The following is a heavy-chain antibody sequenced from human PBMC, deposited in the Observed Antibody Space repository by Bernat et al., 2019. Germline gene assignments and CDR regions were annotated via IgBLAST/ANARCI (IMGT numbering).Heavy chain of an antibody. J-gene: IGHJ4*02. D-gene: IGHD1-26*01. CDR3: ARDWWIVGATPRVFD. CDR2: IYSGGST. V-gene: IGHV3-66*01. Sequence: VQLVESGGGVVQPGRSPRLSCAASGFTFSSYGMSWVRQAPGKGLEWVSVIYSGGSTYYADSVKGRFTISRDNSKNTLYLQMNSLRAEDTAVYYCARDWWIVGATPRVFDWGQGTLVTVSS. CDR1: GFTFSSYG.